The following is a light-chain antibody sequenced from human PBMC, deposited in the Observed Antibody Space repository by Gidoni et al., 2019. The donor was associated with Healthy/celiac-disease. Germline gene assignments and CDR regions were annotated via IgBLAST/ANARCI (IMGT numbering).Light chain of an antibody. CDR1: QSLLHSNGYNY. CDR2: LGS. CDR3: MQALQTPLT. V-gene: IGKV2-28*01. Sequence: DIVMTQSPLSLPVTPGEPASISCRSSQSLLHSNGYNYLDWYLQKPGQSPQLLIYLGSYRAAVVPDRCSVSGSGTDFTLKISRVEAEDVGVYYCMQALQTPLTFGGGTKVEIK. J-gene: IGKJ4*01.